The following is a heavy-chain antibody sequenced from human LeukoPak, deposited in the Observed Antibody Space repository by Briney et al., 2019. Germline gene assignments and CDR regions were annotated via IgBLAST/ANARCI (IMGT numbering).Heavy chain of an antibody. Sequence: GGSLRPSCAASGFTFSGYSMNWVRQAPGKGLEWVSYISGTSGTIYNADSVTGRFTISRDNAKNSLYLQMNSPRAEDTALYFCARGQGDFWSGSYYYYYMDVWGKGTTVTVSS. V-gene: IGHV3-48*04. CDR2: ISGTSGTI. J-gene: IGHJ6*03. CDR3: ARGQGDFWSGSYYYYYMDV. CDR1: GFTFSGYS. D-gene: IGHD3-3*01.